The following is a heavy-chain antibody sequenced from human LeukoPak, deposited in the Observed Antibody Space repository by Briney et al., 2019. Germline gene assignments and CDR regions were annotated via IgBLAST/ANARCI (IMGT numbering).Heavy chain of an antibody. J-gene: IGHJ4*02. V-gene: IGHV1-69*13. D-gene: IGHD4-23*01. CDR2: IIPIFGTA. CDR3: ARDPDYGGNYY. CDR1: GYTFTSYD. Sequence: SVKVSCKASGYTFTSYDINWVRQAPGQGLEWMGGIIPIFGTANYAQKFQGRVTITADESTSTAYMELSSLRSEDTAVYYCARDPDYGGNYYWGQGTLVTVSS.